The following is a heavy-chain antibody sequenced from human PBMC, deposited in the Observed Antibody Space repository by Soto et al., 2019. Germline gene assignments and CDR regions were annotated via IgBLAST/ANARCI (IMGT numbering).Heavy chain of an antibody. Sequence: KASETLSLTCAVYGGSFSGYYWSWIRQPPGKGLEWIGEINHSGSTNYNPSLKSRVTISVDTSKNQFSLKLSSVTAADTAVYYCARVATIPRRRWYFDLWGRGTLVTVSS. CDR3: ARVATIPRRRWYFDL. CDR1: GGSFSGYY. J-gene: IGHJ2*01. CDR2: INHSGST. D-gene: IGHD5-12*01. V-gene: IGHV4-34*01.